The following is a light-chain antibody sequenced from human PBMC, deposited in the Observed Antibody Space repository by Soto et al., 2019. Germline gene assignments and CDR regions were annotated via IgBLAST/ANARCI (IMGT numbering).Light chain of an antibody. Sequence: QSVLTQPPSASGTPGQRVTISCSGSSSNIGNFYVYWYQQLPGTAPKLLIHKNNQRPLGVPDRFSGSKSGTSASLAISGLRSEDEADYYCAAWDDSLSGPGVFGGGTKLTVL. V-gene: IGLV1-47*01. J-gene: IGLJ7*01. CDR3: AAWDDSLSGPGV. CDR2: KNN. CDR1: SSNIGNFY.